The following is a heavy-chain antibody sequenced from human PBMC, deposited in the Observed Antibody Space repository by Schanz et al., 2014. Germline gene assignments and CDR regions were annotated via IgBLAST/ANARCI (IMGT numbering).Heavy chain of an antibody. J-gene: IGHJ4*02. CDR1: GYTFTDYH. V-gene: IGHV7-4-1*02. D-gene: IGHD6-19*01. Sequence: QVQLVQSGAEVKKPGASVNISCKSSGYTFTDYHIHWVRQAPGQGLEWVGWINTNTGNPTYAQGFTGRFVFSLDTSVSTAYLQISSLTAEDTAAYYCTTETIAMAGTFSIWGQGTLVTVSS. CDR2: INTNTGNP. CDR3: TTETIAMAGTFSI.